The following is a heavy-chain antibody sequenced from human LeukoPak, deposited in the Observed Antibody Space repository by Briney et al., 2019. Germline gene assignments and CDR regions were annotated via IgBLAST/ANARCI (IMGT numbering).Heavy chain of an antibody. J-gene: IGHJ4*01. Sequence: GGSLRLSCAASGFTFISYWMSWVRQAPGKGLEWVANIKQDGSEKYYVDSVKGRFAISRDNAKNSLYLQMNSLRAEDTAVYYCARDLSGGNSKWGQGSLVTVSS. CDR2: IKQDGSEK. CDR1: GFTFISYW. CDR3: ARDLSGGNSK. D-gene: IGHD4-23*01. V-gene: IGHV3-7*01.